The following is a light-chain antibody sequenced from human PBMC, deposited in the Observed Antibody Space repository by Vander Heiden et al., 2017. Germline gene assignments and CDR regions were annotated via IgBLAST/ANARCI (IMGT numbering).Light chain of an antibody. CDR2: RDS. V-gene: IGLV3-9*01. CDR1: NIGSKN. J-gene: IGLJ3*02. Sequence: SYALTQPLSFSVALGQTARITCGGNNIGSKNVHWYRQKPGQAPVLVIYRDSNRPSGIPERFSASNSGNTAPLTIIRAQAGDEAYYYCQVWDSNTVVFGGGTKLTVL. CDR3: QVWDSNTVV.